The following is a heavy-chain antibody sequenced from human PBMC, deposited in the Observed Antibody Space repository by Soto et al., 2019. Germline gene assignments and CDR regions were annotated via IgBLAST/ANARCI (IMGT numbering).Heavy chain of an antibody. D-gene: IGHD2-15*01. V-gene: IGHV3-21*01. CDR1: GFTFSSYS. CDR3: ARDLLDIVVVVAATHMDV. Sequence: EVQLVESGGGLVKPGGSLRLSCAASGFTFSSYSMNWVRQAPGKGLEWVSSISSSSSYIYYADSVKGRFTISRDNAKNSLYLQMNSLRAEDTAVYYCARDLLDIVVVVAATHMDVWGQGTTVTVSS. CDR2: ISSSSSYI. J-gene: IGHJ6*02.